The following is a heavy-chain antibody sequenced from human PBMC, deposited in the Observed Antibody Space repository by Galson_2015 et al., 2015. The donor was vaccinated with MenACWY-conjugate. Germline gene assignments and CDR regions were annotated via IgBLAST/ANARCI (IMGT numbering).Heavy chain of an antibody. CDR2: ISGSGGST. J-gene: IGHJ4*02. D-gene: IGHD3-22*01. CDR1: GFTFSSYA. Sequence: SLRLSCAASGFTFSSYAMSWVRQAPGKGLEWVSAISGSGGSTYYADSVKGRFTISRDNSKNTLYLQMNSLRAEDTAVYYCAKETYYYDSSGYWGLDYWGQGTLVTVSS. CDR3: AKETYYYDSSGYWGLDY. V-gene: IGHV3-23*01.